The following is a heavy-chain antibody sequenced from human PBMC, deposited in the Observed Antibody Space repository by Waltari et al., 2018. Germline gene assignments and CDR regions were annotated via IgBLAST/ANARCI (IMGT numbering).Heavy chain of an antibody. V-gene: IGHV3-23*04. Sequence: EVQLVESGGGLVQPGGSLRLSCAASGFTFSSYAISWVRPAPGKGLEWVSAISGSGGSTYYADSVKGRFTISRDNSKNTLYLQMNSLRAEDTAVYYCAKGPKDDFWSGYYYWYFDLWGRGTLVTVSS. CDR2: ISGSGGST. CDR1: GFTFSSYA. CDR3: AKGPKDDFWSGYYYWYFDL. J-gene: IGHJ2*01. D-gene: IGHD3-3*01.